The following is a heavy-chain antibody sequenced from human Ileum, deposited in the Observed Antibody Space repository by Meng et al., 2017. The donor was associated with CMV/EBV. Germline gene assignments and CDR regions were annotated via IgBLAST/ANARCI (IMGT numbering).Heavy chain of an antibody. V-gene: IGHV3-66*02. CDR3: ARQFTLLWFAGFGP. Sequence: GESLKISCTGSGFNVTTNYMSWVRQAPGKGPEWVSVIYAGGSTYLAGSVKGRFTVSSDNSRNTVYPHMTSLRPEDTAVYYCARQFTLLWFAGFGPWGQGTLVTVSP. D-gene: IGHD3-10*01. CDR1: GFNVTTNY. CDR2: IYAGGST. J-gene: IGHJ5*02.